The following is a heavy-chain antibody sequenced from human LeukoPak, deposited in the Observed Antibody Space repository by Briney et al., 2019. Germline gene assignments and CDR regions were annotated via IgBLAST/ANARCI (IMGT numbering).Heavy chain of an antibody. J-gene: IGHJ4*02. Sequence: GGSLRLSCSAFGYTFSNYAMHWVRQAPGKGLDWVAFIRYDGSDSYYADSVKGRFTISRDNAKNSLYLQMNSLRAEDTAVYYCARDPVSSHSPSTFFDYWGQGTLVTVSS. D-gene: IGHD6-13*01. CDR1: GYTFSNYA. CDR3: ARDPVSSHSPSTFFDY. V-gene: IGHV3-30*02. CDR2: IRYDGSDS.